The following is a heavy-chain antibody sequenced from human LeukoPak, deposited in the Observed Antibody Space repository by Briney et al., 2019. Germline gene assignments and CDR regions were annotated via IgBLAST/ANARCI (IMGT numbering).Heavy chain of an antibody. CDR1: GYTFTSYY. Sequence: ASVKVSCKSSGYTFTSYYMYWVRQAPGQGLEWMGIINPSGGSTSYAQKFQGRVTMTRDTSTSTVYMELSSLRSEDTAVYYCARDFLSGEQGYWGQGTLVTVSS. CDR2: INPSGGST. D-gene: IGHD1/OR15-1a*01. CDR3: ARDFLSGEQGY. J-gene: IGHJ4*02. V-gene: IGHV1-46*01.